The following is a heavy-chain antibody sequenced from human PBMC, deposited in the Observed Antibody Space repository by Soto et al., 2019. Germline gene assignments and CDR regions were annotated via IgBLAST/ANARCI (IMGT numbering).Heavy chain of an antibody. Sequence: QVQLQESGPGVVKPSQTLSLTCAVSGSSLARGGFYWVWIRQYPGKGLAWIGDVYYSGSTRYNPSLKSRITTSVDTSKTQFSLELSSVTAADTALYYRATYYDILTGPMRPMNYWGQGILVTVSS. D-gene: IGHD3-9*01. J-gene: IGHJ4*02. V-gene: IGHV4-31*11. CDR3: ATYYDILTGPMRPMNY. CDR2: VYYSGST. CDR1: GSSLARGGFY.